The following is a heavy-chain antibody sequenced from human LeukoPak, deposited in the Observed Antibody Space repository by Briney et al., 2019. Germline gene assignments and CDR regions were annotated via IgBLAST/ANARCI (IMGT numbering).Heavy chain of an antibody. V-gene: IGHV3-30*04. Sequence: GGSLRLSCAASGFTFSSYAMHWVRQAPGKGLEWVAVISYDGSNKYYADSVKGRFTISRDNSKNTLYLQMNSLRAEDTAVYYCARSPMTTVTPTYYFDYWGQGTLVTVSS. CDR2: ISYDGSNK. CDR1: GFTFSSYA. J-gene: IGHJ4*02. D-gene: IGHD4-17*01. CDR3: ARSPMTTVTPTYYFDY.